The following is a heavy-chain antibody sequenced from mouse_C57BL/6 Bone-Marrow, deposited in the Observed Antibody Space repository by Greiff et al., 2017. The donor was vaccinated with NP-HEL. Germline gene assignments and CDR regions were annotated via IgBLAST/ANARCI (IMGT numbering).Heavy chain of an antibody. J-gene: IGHJ2*01. Sequence: QVQLRQSGAELVKPGASVKLSCKASGYTFTSYWMQWVKQRPGQGLEWIGEIDPSDSYTNYNQKFKGKATLTVDTSSSTAYMQLSSLTSEDSAVYYCGFTTVVVVDYWGQGTTLTVSS. CDR1: GYTFTSYW. D-gene: IGHD1-1*01. V-gene: IGHV1-50*01. CDR2: IDPSDSYT. CDR3: GFTTVVVVDY.